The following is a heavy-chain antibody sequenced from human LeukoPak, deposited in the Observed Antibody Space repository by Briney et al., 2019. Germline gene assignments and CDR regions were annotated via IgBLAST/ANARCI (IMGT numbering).Heavy chain of an antibody. CDR2: IYYSGST. J-gene: IGHJ4*02. Sequence: KASETLSLTCTVSGGSISSYYWSWIRQPPGKGLEWIGYIYYSGSTNYNPSLKSRVTISVDTSKNQFSLKLSSVTAADTAVYYCARGSLLEWSYFDYWGQGTLVTVPS. CDR1: GGSISSYY. V-gene: IGHV4-59*01. CDR3: ARGSLLEWSYFDY. D-gene: IGHD3-3*01.